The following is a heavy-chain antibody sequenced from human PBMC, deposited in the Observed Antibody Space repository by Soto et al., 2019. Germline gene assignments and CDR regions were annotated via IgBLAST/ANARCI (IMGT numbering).Heavy chain of an antibody. CDR3: ASSVTP. Sequence: QVQLQESGPGLVQPSQTLSITCTVSGVSISSGGYYWSGIRQHPGKGLEWIGSIYYSGSTSSNPSLKSRVTMSVDTYKNQFSLKLSSVTAADTAVYYCASSVTPLGQGTLVTVSS. V-gene: IGHV4-31*03. CDR2: IYYSGST. CDR1: GVSISSGGYY. J-gene: IGHJ5*02. D-gene: IGHD3-10*01.